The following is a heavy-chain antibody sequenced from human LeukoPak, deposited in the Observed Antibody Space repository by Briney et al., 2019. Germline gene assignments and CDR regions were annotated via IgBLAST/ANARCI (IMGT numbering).Heavy chain of an antibody. CDR3: ARVEETLTTAAIIRKYYYYYYYMDV. D-gene: IGHD4-11*01. V-gene: IGHV3-21*01. J-gene: IGHJ6*03. Sequence: GGSLRLSCAASGFTFSTYNMNWVRQAPGKGLEWVSSISPSSHYIYYADSVKGQFTISRDNAKNSLYLQMNSLRAEDTAVYYCARVEETLTTAAIIRKYYYYYYYMDVWGKGTTVTVSS. CDR1: GFTFSTYN. CDR2: ISPSSHYI.